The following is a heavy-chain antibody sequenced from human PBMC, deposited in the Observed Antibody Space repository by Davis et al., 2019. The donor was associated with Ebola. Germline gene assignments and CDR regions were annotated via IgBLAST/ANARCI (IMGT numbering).Heavy chain of an antibody. D-gene: IGHD2-21*01. CDR3: ARSADGGEFDY. V-gene: IGHV3-66*02. CDR2: IYSGGDT. Sequence: PGGSLRLSCAASGFTVSSSYMSWVRQAPGKGLEWVSVIYSGGDTYYADSLKGRFTISRDNSKNTLYLQMNSLRAEDTAVYYCARSADGGEFDYWGQGTLVTLSS. CDR1: GFTVSSSY. J-gene: IGHJ4*02.